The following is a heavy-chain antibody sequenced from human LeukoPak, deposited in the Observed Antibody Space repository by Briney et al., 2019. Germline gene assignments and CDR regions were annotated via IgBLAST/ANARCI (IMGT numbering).Heavy chain of an antibody. V-gene: IGHV3-66*01. D-gene: IGHD4-17*01. CDR1: GFTVSSNY. Sequence: GGSLRLSCAASGFTVSSNYMSWVRQAPGKGLEWVSVIYSGGSTYYADSVKGRFTISRDNSKNTPYLQMNSLRADDTAVYYCAREKDDYGIDYWGQGTLVTVSS. CDR2: IYSGGST. J-gene: IGHJ4*02. CDR3: AREKDDYGIDY.